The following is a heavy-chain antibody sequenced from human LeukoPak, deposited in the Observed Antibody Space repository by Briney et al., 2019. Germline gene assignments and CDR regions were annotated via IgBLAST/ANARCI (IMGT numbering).Heavy chain of an antibody. CDR2: IYYSGST. J-gene: IGHJ5*02. CDR1: GGSFSDYY. CDR3: ARGVYNYGGHNWFDP. D-gene: IGHD5-18*01. V-gene: IGHV4-59*01. Sequence: SETLSLTCAVYGGSFSDYYWSWIRQPPGKGLEWIGYIYYSGSTNYNPSLKSRVTISVDTSKNQFSLKLSSVTAADTAVYYCARGVYNYGGHNWFDPWGQGTLVTVSS.